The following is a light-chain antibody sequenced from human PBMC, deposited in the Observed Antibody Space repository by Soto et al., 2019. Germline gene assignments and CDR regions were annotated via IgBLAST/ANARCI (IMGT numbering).Light chain of an antibody. CDR2: GAS. Sequence: EIVLKQSPGTLSLSPGERATLSCRARQSVSSSYLAWYQQKPGQAPRLLIYGASSRATGIPDRFTGSGSGTDFTLTISRLEPEDFAVYYCKQYGSSPPYSCGQGPKLEIK. V-gene: IGKV3-20*01. J-gene: IGKJ2*03. CDR1: QSVSSSY. CDR3: KQYGSSPPYS.